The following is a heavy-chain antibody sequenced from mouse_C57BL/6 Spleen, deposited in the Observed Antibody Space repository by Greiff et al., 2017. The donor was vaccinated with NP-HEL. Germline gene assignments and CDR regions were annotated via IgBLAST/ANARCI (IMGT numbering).Heavy chain of an antibody. CDR3: AVTPFAY. D-gene: IGHD2-1*01. J-gene: IGHJ3*01. Sequence: VQLQHSGPELVKPGASVKISCKASGYAFSSSWMNWVKQRPGKGLEWIGRIYPGDGDTNYNGKFKGKATLTADKSSSTAYMQLSSLTSEDSAVYFCAVTPFAYWGQGTLVTVSA. CDR2: IYPGDGDT. CDR1: GYAFSSSW. V-gene: IGHV1-82*01.